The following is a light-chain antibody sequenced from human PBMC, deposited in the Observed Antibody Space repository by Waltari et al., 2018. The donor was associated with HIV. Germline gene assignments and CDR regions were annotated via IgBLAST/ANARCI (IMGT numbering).Light chain of an antibody. CDR3: QYYGNSNTIYT. J-gene: IGKJ2*01. V-gene: IGKV3-20*01. Sequence: EIVLTPTPSAVSLSPVDMATRSCRPSHSLTTFLARFPRKPAQAPMLLTYGPSNRATGITDRFSASGSGTDVIHTISRMEREDSADYYCQYYGNSNTIYTFGQGTRLQIK. CDR1: HSLTTF. CDR2: GPS.